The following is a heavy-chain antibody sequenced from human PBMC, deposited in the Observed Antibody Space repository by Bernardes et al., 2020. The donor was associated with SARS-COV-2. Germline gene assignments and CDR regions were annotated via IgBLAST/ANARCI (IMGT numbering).Heavy chain of an antibody. CDR2: IWYDGTKK. J-gene: IGHJ4*02. CDR1: GFTFSSYG. CDR3: ARDQITAASISVAGFDY. V-gene: IGHV3-33*08. Sequence: GGSLRLSCAASGFTFSSYGMHWVRQAPGKGLEWVALIWYDGTKKNYADSVKGRFTMSRDNSKNTLYLQMNSLRVEDTAVYYCARDQITAASISVAGFDYWGQGTLVTVSS. D-gene: IGHD2-15*01.